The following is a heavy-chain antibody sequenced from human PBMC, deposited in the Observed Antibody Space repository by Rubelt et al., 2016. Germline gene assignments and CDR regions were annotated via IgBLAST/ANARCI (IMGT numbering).Heavy chain of an antibody. Sequence: QVQLQQWGAGLLKPSETLSLTCAVYGGSFSGYYWSWTRQPPGKGLEWIGEINHSGSTNYNPSLKSRVTMSLDTSRNHFSRRLTSVTAADTAVYCCARHGPKYQMFYFESWGQGTLVTVSS. J-gene: IGHJ4*02. CDR1: GGSFSGYY. V-gene: IGHV4-34*01. CDR3: ARHGPKYQMFYFES. D-gene: IGHD2-2*01. CDR2: INHSGST.